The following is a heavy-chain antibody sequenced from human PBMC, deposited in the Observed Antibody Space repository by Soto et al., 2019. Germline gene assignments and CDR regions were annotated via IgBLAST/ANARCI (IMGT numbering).Heavy chain of an antibody. CDR1: GASISSSPYA. CDR3: ARHVHNQGYEYYFAS. CDR2: IDYGGTI. Sequence: SETLSLTCNASGASISSSPYAWGWIRQSAGKGLEWIGTIDYGGTIYYNPSLESRITISLDTSKNQISLRLSSVTAADTAVYYCARHVHNQGYEYYFASWGQGTLVTVSS. D-gene: IGHD3-3*01. J-gene: IGHJ4*02. V-gene: IGHV4-39*01.